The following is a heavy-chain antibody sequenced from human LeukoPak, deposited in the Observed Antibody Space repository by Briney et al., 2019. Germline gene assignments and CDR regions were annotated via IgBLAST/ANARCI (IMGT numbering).Heavy chain of an antibody. D-gene: IGHD2-15*01. CDR2: IYYSGST. V-gene: IGHV4-39*01. J-gene: IGHJ3*02. Sequence: PSETLSLTCTVSGGSISSSSYYWGWIRQPPGKGLEWIGSIYYSGSTYYNPSLKSRVTISVDTSKNQFSLKLSSVTAADTAVYYCARHRVGYCSGGSCYAFDIRGQGTMVTVSS. CDR3: ARHRVGYCSGGSCYAFDI. CDR1: GGSISSSSYY.